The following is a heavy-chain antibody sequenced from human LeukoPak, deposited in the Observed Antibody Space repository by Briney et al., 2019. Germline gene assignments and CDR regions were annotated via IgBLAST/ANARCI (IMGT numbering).Heavy chain of an antibody. CDR2: ISAYSGSR. CDR3: ARDWCRSSCLCSFSYVMDV. D-gene: IGHD6-6*01. J-gene: IGHJ6*02. CDR1: VSTFTTCG. Sequence: ASVTLSFKSSVSTFTTCGDSWVRQPHAQGHELMGLISAYSGSRNDPHTLHGRVTITTNTSTSTDYMVLRSLKSDDTAVDYCARDWCRSSCLCSFSYVMDVWGQGTTVTVSS. V-gene: IGHV1-18*01.